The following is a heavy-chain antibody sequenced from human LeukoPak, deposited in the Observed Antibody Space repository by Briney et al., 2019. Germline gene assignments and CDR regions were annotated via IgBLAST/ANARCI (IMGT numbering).Heavy chain of an antibody. CDR2: INPNSGGP. CDR3: ARSAGHCNNGVCFTDYYTDL. V-gene: IGHV1-2*06. D-gene: IGHD2-8*01. J-gene: IGHJ6*03. CDR1: GYTFSDPY. Sequence: ASVKVSCKASGYTFSDPYIHFVRQAPGQGLEWMGRINPNSGGPNYPQKFQGRVTMTRDTSISTAYMEMNSLTSDDTAVYYCARSAGHCNNGVCFTDYYTDLWGKGTTVTVSS.